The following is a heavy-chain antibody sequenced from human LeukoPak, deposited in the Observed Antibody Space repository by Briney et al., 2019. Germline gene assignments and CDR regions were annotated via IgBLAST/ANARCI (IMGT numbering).Heavy chain of an antibody. V-gene: IGHV4-34*01. J-gene: IGHJ4*02. Sequence: SETLSLTCAVYGGSFSGYYWSWIRQPPGKGLEWIGEINHSGSTNYNPSLKSRVTISVDTSKNQFSLKLSSVSAADTAVYYCARRLITTMIVVPFDYWGQGSLVTVSS. CDR2: INHSGST. CDR1: GGSFSGYY. D-gene: IGHD3-22*01. CDR3: ARRLITTMIVVPFDY.